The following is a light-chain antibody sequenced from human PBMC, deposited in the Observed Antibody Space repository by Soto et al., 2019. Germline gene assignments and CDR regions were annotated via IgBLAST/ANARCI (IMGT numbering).Light chain of an antibody. Sequence: EIVLTQFPATLSLSPGERATLSCRASQGIGSYLAWYQQKPGQAPSLLIYEATNRATGIPARFSASGSGADFTLTISSLEPEDFAVYYCEQRAKWPITFGQGTRLEI. CDR3: EQRAKWPIT. J-gene: IGKJ5*01. V-gene: IGKV3-11*01. CDR1: QGIGSY. CDR2: EAT.